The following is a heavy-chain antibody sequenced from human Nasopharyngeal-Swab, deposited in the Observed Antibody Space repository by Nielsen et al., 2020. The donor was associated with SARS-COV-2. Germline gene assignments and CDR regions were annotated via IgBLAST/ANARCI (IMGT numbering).Heavy chain of an antibody. CDR1: GFTVSSSY. J-gene: IGHJ4*02. CDR3: TRAPYNTGSGWTAEFDY. V-gene: IGHV3-66*01. Sequence: GGSPRLSCAASGFTVSSSYMSWVRQAPGKGLEWVSVIYRDDTTYYADSVKGRFTISRDNSKNTLYLQMNSLRAEDTAVYYCTRAPYNTGSGWTAEFDYWGQGTLVTVSS. D-gene: IGHD6-19*01. CDR2: IYRDDTT.